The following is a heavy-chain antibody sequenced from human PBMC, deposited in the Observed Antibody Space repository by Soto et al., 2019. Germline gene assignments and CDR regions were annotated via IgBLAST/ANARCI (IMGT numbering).Heavy chain of an antibody. Sequence: SETLSLTCAVSGGSIGSSSYYWGGIRQPPGKGLEWIGSIYYSGSTYYNPSLKSRVTISVDTSKNQFSLKLSPVTAADTAVYYCARWDTAMGPPHDYRAQGTLVTGSA. CDR3: ARWDTAMGPPHDY. D-gene: IGHD5-18*01. CDR2: IYYSGST. V-gene: IGHV4-39*01. J-gene: IGHJ4*02. CDR1: GGSIGSSSYY.